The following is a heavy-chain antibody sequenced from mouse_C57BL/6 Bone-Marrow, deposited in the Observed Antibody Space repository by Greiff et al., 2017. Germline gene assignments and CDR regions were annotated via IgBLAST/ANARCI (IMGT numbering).Heavy chain of an antibody. CDR3: ARRHYGVMYGYFDV. J-gene: IGHJ1*03. Sequence: EVKVVQSGGGLVKPGGSLKLSCAASGFTFSSYTMSWVRQTPEKRLEWVATISGGGGNTEYHDSVKGRFTISRDNAENTLYLQMSSLRSADTALYNCARRHYGVMYGYFDVWGKGTTVTVSS. CDR1: GFTFSSYT. CDR2: ISGGGGNT. D-gene: IGHD1-1*01. V-gene: IGHV5-9*01.